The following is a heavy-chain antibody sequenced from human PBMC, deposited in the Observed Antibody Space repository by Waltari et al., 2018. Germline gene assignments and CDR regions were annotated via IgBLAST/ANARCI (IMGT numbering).Heavy chain of an antibody. CDR2: ISSSSSTI. D-gene: IGHD3-22*01. CDR3: ARDLQTVQGYYDSNEYYYYGMDV. V-gene: IGHV3-48*01. Sequence: EVQLVESGGGLVQPGGSLRLSCAASGSTFSSYSMNWVRQAPGKGVEWVSYISSSSSTIYYADSVKGRFTISRDNAKNSLYLQMNSLRAEDTAVYYCARDLQTVQGYYDSNEYYYYGMDVWGQGTTVTVSS. CDR1: GSTFSSYS. J-gene: IGHJ6*02.